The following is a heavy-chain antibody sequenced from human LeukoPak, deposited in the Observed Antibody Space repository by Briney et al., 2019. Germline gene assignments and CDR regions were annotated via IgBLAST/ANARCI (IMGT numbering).Heavy chain of an antibody. CDR1: GFTFNSYS. Sequence: GGSLRLSCAASGFTFNSYSMNWVRQAPGKGLEWVSFISSSSSTIYYADSVKGRFTISRDNGKKSLYLQMNSLRAEDTAVYYCARVVGSYYGYFDYWGQGTPATVSS. V-gene: IGHV3-48*01. CDR2: ISSSSSTI. D-gene: IGHD1-26*01. CDR3: ARVVGSYYGYFDY. J-gene: IGHJ4*02.